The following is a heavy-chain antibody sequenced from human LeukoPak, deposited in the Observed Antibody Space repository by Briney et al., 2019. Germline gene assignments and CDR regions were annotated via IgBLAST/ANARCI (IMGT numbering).Heavy chain of an antibody. Sequence: GASVKVSCKVSGYTLTELSMHWARQAPGKGLEWMGGFDPEDGETIYAQKFQGRVTMTEDTSTDTAYMELSSLRSEDTAVYYCATTYNWNVEVYFDYWGQGTLVTVSS. D-gene: IGHD1-20*01. CDR2: FDPEDGET. CDR3: ATTYNWNVEVYFDY. V-gene: IGHV1-24*01. J-gene: IGHJ4*02. CDR1: GYTLTELS.